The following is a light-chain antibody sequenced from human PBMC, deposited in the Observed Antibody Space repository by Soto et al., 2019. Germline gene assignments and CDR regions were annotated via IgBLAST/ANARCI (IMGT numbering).Light chain of an antibody. V-gene: IGLV1-51*02. CDR1: SSNIGNNY. Sequence: QSVLTQPPSVSAAPGQKVTISCSGSSSNIGNNYVSWYQQLPGTAPKLLIYENNKRPSGIPDRFAGSKSGTSATLGITGLQTGDEADYYCGTWDSSLSAPVFGVGTTLPVL. CDR3: GTWDSSLSAPV. J-gene: IGLJ3*02. CDR2: ENN.